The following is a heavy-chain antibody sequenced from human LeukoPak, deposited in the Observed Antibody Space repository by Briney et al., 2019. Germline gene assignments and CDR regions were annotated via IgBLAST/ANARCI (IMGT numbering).Heavy chain of an antibody. CDR2: ISGSGGST. V-gene: IGHV3-23*01. CDR3: AKAHDFWSDRAGDYYYYMDV. J-gene: IGHJ6*03. D-gene: IGHD3-3*01. Sequence: RGSLRLSCAASGFTFSSYAMSWVRQAPGKGLEWVSAISGSGGSTYYADSVKGRFTISRDNSKNTLYLQMNSLRAEDTAVYYCAKAHDFWSDRAGDYYYYMDVWGKGTTVTVSS. CDR1: GFTFSSYA.